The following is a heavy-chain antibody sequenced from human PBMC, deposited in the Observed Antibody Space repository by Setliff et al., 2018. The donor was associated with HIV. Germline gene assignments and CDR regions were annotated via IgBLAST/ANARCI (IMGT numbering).Heavy chain of an antibody. V-gene: IGHV1-69*05. CDR2: IIPIFGTA. J-gene: IGHJ4*02. D-gene: IGHD6-13*01. CDR1: GGTFSSYA. Sequence: SVKVSCKASGGTFSSYAISWVRQAPGQGLEWMGGIIPIFGTANYAQKFQGRVTITTDESTSTAYMELSSLTYQDTAVYYCARDKGIREAASLDYWGQGSLVTVSS. CDR3: ARDKGIREAASLDY.